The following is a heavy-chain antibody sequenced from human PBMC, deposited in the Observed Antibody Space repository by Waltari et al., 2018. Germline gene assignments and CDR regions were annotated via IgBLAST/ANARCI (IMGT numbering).Heavy chain of an antibody. D-gene: IGHD3-9*01. J-gene: IGHJ6*02. CDR3: VKEAAGYDSLIANGLDV. CDR1: GFTFVYFA. V-gene: IGHV3-43D*04. CDR2: ITWDGRST. Sequence: EVQLEESGGGVLQPGGSLRLSCAASGFTFVYFAMPWVRQAPGKGLEWVSLITWDGRSTYYADSVKGRFAISRDNGKDFLYLQMNSLRPEDTALYYCVKEAAGYDSLIANGLDVWGQGTTVTVSS.